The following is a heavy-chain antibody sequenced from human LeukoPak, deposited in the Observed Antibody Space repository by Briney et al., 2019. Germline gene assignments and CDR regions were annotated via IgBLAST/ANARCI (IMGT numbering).Heavy chain of an antibody. V-gene: IGHV3-48*01. CDR3: ARRVSFWSGYYGFDY. CDR2: ISSSSSTI. CDR1: GFTFSSYS. Sequence: GGSLRLSCAASGFTFSSYSMNWVRQAPGKGLEWVSYISSSSSTIYYADSVKGRFTISRDNAKNSLYLQMNSLRAEDTAVYYCARRVSFWSGYYGFDYWGQGTLVTVSS. D-gene: IGHD3-3*01. J-gene: IGHJ4*02.